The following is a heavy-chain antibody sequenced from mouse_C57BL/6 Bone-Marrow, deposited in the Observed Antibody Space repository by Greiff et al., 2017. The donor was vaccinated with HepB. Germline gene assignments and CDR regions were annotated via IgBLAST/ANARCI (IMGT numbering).Heavy chain of an antibody. D-gene: IGHD1-1*01. V-gene: IGHV1-53*01. CDR1: GYTFTSYW. J-gene: IGHJ2*01. CDR3: ANGGSSLYYFDY. Sequence: QVQLQQSGTELVKPGASVKLSCKASGYTFTSYWMHWVKQRPGQGLEWIGNINPSNGGTNYNEEFKSKATLTVDKSSSTAYMQLSSLTSEDSAVYYCANGGSSLYYFDYWGQGTTLTVSS. CDR2: INPSNGGT.